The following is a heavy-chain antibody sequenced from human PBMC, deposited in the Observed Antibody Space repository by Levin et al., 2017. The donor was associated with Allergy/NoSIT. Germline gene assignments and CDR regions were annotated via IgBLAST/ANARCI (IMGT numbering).Heavy chain of an antibody. V-gene: IGHV4-30-2*01. Sequence: TSSETLSLTCAVSGGSISSGGYSWSWIRQPPGKGLEWIGYIYHSGSTYYNPSLKSRVTISVDRSKNQFSLKLSSVTAADTAVYYCARGSLGYCSGGSCPRWFDPWGQGTLVTVSS. J-gene: IGHJ5*02. D-gene: IGHD2-15*01. CDR2: IYHSGST. CDR1: GGSISSGGYS. CDR3: ARGSLGYCSGGSCPRWFDP.